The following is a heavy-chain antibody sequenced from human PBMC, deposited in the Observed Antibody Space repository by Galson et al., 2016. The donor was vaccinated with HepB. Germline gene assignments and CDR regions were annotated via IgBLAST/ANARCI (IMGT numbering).Heavy chain of an antibody. D-gene: IGHD3-16*01. CDR3: ARDDYFRLGY. V-gene: IGHV3-48*02. CDR2: ITSSSDTM. CDR1: GFIFSVYN. J-gene: IGHJ4*02. Sequence: SLRLSCAASGFIFSVYNMSWARQAPGKGLEWIAWITSSSDTMYYADSVKGRFTISRDNAKNSLYLEMNSLRDEDTAVYYCARDDYFRLGYWGQGTPVTVSS.